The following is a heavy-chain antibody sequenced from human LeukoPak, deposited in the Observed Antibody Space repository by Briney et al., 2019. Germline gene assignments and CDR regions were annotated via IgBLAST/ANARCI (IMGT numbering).Heavy chain of an antibody. CDR2: IYSSGST. CDR1: GVTVSSNY. D-gene: IGHD6-19*01. J-gene: IGHJ4*02. Sequence: PGGSLRLSCAASGVTVSSNYMTWVRQAPGKGLEWVSVIYSSGSTYYADSVKGRFTISRDNSRNILYLQMNSLRGEDTAVYYCAKDSMTEVGRDYWGQGTLVTVSS. CDR3: AKDSMTEVGRDY. V-gene: IGHV3-66*01.